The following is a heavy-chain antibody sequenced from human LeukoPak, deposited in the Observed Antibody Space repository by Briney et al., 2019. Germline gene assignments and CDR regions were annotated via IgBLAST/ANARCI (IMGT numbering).Heavy chain of an antibody. Sequence: PSETLSLTCAVYGGSFSGYYWGWIRQPPGKGLEWIGEINHSGSTNYNPSLKSRVTISVDTSKNQFPLKLSSVTAADTAVYYCARVEGVSYYYYYGMDVWGQGTTVTVSS. D-gene: IGHD3-16*01. CDR1: GGSFSGYY. V-gene: IGHV4-34*01. CDR2: INHSGST. J-gene: IGHJ6*02. CDR3: ARVEGVSYYYYYGMDV.